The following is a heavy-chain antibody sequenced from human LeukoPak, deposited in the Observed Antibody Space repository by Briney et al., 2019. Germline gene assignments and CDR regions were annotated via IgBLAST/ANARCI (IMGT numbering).Heavy chain of an antibody. D-gene: IGHD1-26*01. CDR1: GFTFSNYA. V-gene: IGHV3-23*01. J-gene: IGHJ4*02. CDR2: ISGSGGTT. CDR3: AGTSGTLRVFDY. Sequence: PGGSLRLSCAASGFTFSNYAMSWVRQAPGKGLEWVSGISGSGGTTYYADSVKGRFTISRDNAKNSLYLQMNSLRAEDTAVYYCAGTSGTLRVFDYWGQGTLVTVSS.